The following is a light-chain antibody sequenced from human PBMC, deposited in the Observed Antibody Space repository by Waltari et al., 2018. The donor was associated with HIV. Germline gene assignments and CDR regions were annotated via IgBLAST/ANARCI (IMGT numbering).Light chain of an antibody. V-gene: IGLV2-23*02. Sequence: QSALTQPASASGSPGQSITISCTGTNNDVGSYNLVSWYQQHPGKAPKLMIYEVNKRPSGVSNRFSGSKSGNTASLTISGLQAEDEADYYCCSYAGTTTFVFGEGTKLTVL. CDR3: CSYAGTTTFV. J-gene: IGLJ2*01. CDR2: EVN. CDR1: NNDVGSYNL.